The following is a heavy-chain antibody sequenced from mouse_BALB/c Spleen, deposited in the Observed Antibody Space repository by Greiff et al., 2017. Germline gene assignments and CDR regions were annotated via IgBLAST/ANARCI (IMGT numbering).Heavy chain of an antibody. CDR1: GFSLTSYD. V-gene: IGHV2-9-2*01. CDR3: VRDQGEDYGTFAKDY. D-gene: IGHD2-4*01. Sequence: QVQLQQSGPGLVAPSQSLSITCTVSGFSLTSYDISWIRQPPGKGLEWLGVIWTGGGTNYNSAFISRLSISKDNSKRQVFLKMNSLQTDDTAIYCCVRDQGEDYGTFAKDYWGQGTSGTVSS. CDR2: IWTGGGT. J-gene: IGHJ4*01.